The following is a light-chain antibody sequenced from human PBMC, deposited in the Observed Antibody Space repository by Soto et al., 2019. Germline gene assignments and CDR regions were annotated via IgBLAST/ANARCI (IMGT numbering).Light chain of an antibody. CDR1: SSDVGGYDY. J-gene: IGLJ2*01. CDR2: EVS. CDR3: SSYAGSNNPVI. V-gene: IGLV2-8*01. Sequence: QSVLTQPPSASGSPGQSVTISCTGTSSDVGGYDYVSWYQQHPGKAPKFLIFEVSRRPSGVPDRFSGSKSGNTASLTVSGLQTDDDADYYYSSYAGSNNPVIFGGGTKLTVL.